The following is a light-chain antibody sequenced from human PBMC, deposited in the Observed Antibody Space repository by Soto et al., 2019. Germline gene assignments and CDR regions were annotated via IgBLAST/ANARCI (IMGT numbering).Light chain of an antibody. CDR3: QQYSASPAT. CDR1: QSVRSSH. V-gene: IGKV3-20*01. J-gene: IGKJ1*01. CDR2: GAS. Sequence: EIVLTQSPGTLSLSPGERATLSCRASQSVRSSHLAWYQQKPGQAPRLLIYGASTRATGIPGRFSGSGSGTDFSLTISGLEPEDIAVYSCQQYSASPATFGQGTKVEI.